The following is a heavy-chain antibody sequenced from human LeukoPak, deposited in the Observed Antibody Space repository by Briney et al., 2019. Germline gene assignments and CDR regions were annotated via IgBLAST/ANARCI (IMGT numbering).Heavy chain of an antibody. J-gene: IGHJ4*02. CDR1: GGSISSGGYY. CDR3: ARDVIERESSSWYPITY. D-gene: IGHD6-13*01. CDR2: IYYSGST. Sequence: SETLSLTCTVPGGSISSGGYYWSWIRQHPGKGLEWIGYIYYSGSTYYNPSLKSRVTISVDTSKNQFSLKLSSVTAADTAVYYCARDVIERESSSWYPITYWGQGTLVTVSS. V-gene: IGHV4-31*03.